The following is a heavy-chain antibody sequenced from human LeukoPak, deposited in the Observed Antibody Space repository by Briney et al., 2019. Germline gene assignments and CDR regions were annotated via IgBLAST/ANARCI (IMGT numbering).Heavy chain of an antibody. CDR2: INHSGST. CDR3: ARRYYSTYFDY. J-gene: IGHJ4*02. Sequence: KPSETLSLTCAVYGGSFGGYYWSWIRQPPGKGLEWIGEINHSGSTNYNPSLKSRVTISVDTSKNQFSLKLSSVTAADTAVYYCARRYYSTYFDYWGQGTLVTVSS. CDR1: GGSFGGYY. V-gene: IGHV4-34*01. D-gene: IGHD3-10*01.